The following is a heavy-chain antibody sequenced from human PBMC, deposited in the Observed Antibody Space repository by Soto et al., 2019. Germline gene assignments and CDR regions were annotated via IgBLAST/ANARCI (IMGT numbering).Heavy chain of an antibody. CDR1: GFTFSSDW. CDR3: ARDSRELLSLYYXDY. V-gene: IGHV3-7*01. Sequence: GGSLRLSCAASGFTFSSDWMSWVRQAPGKGLEWVANIKQDGSEKYYVDSVKGRFTISRDNAKNSLYLQMNSLRAEDTAVYYCARDSRELLSLYYXDYWGQGTLVTVSS. CDR2: IKQDGSEK. D-gene: IGHD3-10*01. J-gene: IGHJ4*02.